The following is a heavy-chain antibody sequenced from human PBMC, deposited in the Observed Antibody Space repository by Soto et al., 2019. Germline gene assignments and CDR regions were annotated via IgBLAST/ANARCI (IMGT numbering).Heavy chain of an antibody. J-gene: IGHJ3*02. CDR3: ARERNYSGSYSAFDI. CDR2: IIPIFGTA. V-gene: IGHV1-69*13. D-gene: IGHD1-26*01. Sequence: ASVKVSCKASGGTFSSYAISWVRQAPGQGLEWMGGIIPIFGTANYAQKFQGRVTITADESTSTAYMELSSPRSEDTAVYYCARERNYSGSYSAFDIWGQGTMVTVSS. CDR1: GGTFSSYA.